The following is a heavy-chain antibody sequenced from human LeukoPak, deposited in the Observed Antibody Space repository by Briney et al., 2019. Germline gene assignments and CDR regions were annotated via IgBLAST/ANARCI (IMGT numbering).Heavy chain of an antibody. V-gene: IGHV3-33*08. CDR1: GFTFSTYG. CDR2: APFDGTNE. Sequence: GGSLRLSCAASGFTFSTYGMHWVRQAPGRGLEWVAVAPFDGTNEYYADSVRGRFTISRDNSKNTLYLQMNSLRAEDTAVYYCARDSGQQGDYWGQGTLVTVSS. D-gene: IGHD6-13*01. CDR3: ARDSGQQGDY. J-gene: IGHJ4*02.